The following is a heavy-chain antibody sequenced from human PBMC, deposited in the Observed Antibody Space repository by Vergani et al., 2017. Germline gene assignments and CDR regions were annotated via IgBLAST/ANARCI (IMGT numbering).Heavy chain of an antibody. CDR3: ARVGSTTTVVTPGGNYYYYGMDV. D-gene: IGHD4-23*01. CDR1: GASINSGGYY. Sequence: QLQLQESGPGLVTPSQTLSLTCSVSGASINSGGYYWSWIRQSPGGGLEWIGYIYYSGSTNYNPSLKSRVTISVDTSKNQFSLKLSSVTAADTAVYYCARVGSTTTVVTPGGNYYYYGMDVWGQGP. CDR2: IYYSGST. J-gene: IGHJ6*02. V-gene: IGHV4-61*08.